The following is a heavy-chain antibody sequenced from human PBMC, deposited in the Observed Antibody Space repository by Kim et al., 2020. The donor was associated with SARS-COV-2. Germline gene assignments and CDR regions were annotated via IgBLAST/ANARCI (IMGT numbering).Heavy chain of an antibody. CDR3: AKNFHNLDTAMVTFFDY. CDR2: VSYDGSNK. V-gene: IGHV3-30*18. CDR1: GFTFSSYD. J-gene: IGHJ4*01. D-gene: IGHD5-18*01. Sequence: GGSLRLSCAASGFTFSSYDMHWVRQAPGKGLEWVAVVSYDGSNKYYADSVKGRFTISRDNSKNTLYLQMNSLRAEDTAVYYCAKNFHNLDTAMVTFFDY.